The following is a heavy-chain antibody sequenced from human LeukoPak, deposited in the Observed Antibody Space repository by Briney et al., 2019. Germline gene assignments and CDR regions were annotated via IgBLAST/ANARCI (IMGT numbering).Heavy chain of an antibody. CDR2: ISSSGSTI. CDR3: ARGSSSYSSSWYPGVAYY. V-gene: IGHV3-48*03. Sequence: GGSLRLSCAASGFTFSSYEMNWVRQAPGKGLEWVSYISSSGSTIYYADSAKGRFTISRDNAKSSLYLQMNSLRAEDTAVYYCARGSSSYSSSWYPGVAYYWGQGTLVTVSS. D-gene: IGHD6-13*01. CDR1: GFTFSSYE. J-gene: IGHJ4*02.